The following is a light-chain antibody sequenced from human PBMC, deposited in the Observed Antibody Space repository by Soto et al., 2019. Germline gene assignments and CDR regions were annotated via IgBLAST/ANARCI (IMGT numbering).Light chain of an antibody. V-gene: IGLV2-8*01. CDR2: QIN. J-gene: IGLJ1*01. CDR1: SSDIGAYNY. CDR3: TSYAGNNNFV. Sequence: QSVLTQPPSASGSPGQSVTISCTGTSSDIGAYNYVSWYQQHPGKAPQLMIYQINKRPSGVPDRFSGSRSGNTASLTVSGLHPEDEADYYCTSYAGNNNFVVGTGTKLTVL.